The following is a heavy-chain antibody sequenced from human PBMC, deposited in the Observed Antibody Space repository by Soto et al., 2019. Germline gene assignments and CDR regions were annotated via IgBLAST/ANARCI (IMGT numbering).Heavy chain of an antibody. D-gene: IGHD2-15*01. V-gene: IGHV3-13*01. J-gene: IGHJ3*01. CDR1: GFNFSSYD. Sequence: EVQLVESGGGLVQPGESLRLSCEASGFNFSSYDMHWVRQATGKGLEWVSVIGTAGDTYYPGSVKGRFTISRENAKNSFYLQMNSLRAGDTAVYYCARAGQGASCSGGSCYLGASDVWGQGTMVTVSS. CDR2: IGTAGDT. CDR3: ARAGQGASCSGGSCYLGASDV.